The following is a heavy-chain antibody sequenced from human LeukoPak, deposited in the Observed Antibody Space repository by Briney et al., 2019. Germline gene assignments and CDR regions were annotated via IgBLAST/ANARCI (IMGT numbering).Heavy chain of an antibody. D-gene: IGHD4-17*01. Sequence: SETLSLTCTVPGGSISSGDYYWSWIRQPPGKGLEWIGYIYYSGSTYYNPSLKGRVTISVDTSKNQFSLKLSSVTAADTAVYYCASYYGDYPYYFDYWGQGTLVTVSS. J-gene: IGHJ4*02. CDR3: ASYYGDYPYYFDY. CDR2: IYYSGST. CDR1: GGSISSGDYY. V-gene: IGHV4-30-4*01.